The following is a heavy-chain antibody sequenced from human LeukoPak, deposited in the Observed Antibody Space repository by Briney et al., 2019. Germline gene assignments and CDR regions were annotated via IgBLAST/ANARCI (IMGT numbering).Heavy chain of an antibody. CDR1: GFTFSSHN. J-gene: IGHJ4*02. V-gene: IGHV3-48*04. D-gene: IGHD4-17*01. CDR2: ISGSTGSTI. CDR3: ARDRLTSGDSEGY. Sequence: GGSLRLSCVASGFTFSSHNMNWVRQAPGKGLEWVSYISGSTGSTIHYADSVKGRFTISRDNAKDSLYLQMNSLTAEDTAVYYCARDRLTSGDSEGYWGQGTLVTVSS.